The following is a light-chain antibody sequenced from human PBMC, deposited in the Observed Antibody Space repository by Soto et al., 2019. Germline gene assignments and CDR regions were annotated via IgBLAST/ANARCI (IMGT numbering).Light chain of an antibody. V-gene: IGLV2-8*01. Sequence: QSALTQPPSASGSPGQSVTISCTGTSRDIDGYDFVSWYQQHPGKAPKLLIYDVIKRPSGVPDRFSGSKSGNTASLTVSGLQTDDEADYYCSSYGGSNNLLFGGGTKVTVL. J-gene: IGLJ2*01. CDR1: SRDIDGYDF. CDR3: SSYGGSNNLL. CDR2: DVI.